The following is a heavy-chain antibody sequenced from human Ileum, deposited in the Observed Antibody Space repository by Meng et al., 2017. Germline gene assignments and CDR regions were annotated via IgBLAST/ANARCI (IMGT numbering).Heavy chain of an antibody. CDR2: MQSKADCATT. Sequence: EVEFGESGGGLVTPWGFLRLSLAASGFTFSDRWRTWVRQAPGKGLEWIGHMQSKADCATTDYAAPVKGRFTISRDDSKSTLYLQMNSLKTEDTAVYYCTTFYAGYWGQGTLVTVSS. J-gene: IGHJ4*02. CDR1: GFTFSDRW. CDR3: TTFYAGY. D-gene: IGHD3-16*01. V-gene: IGHV3-15*01.